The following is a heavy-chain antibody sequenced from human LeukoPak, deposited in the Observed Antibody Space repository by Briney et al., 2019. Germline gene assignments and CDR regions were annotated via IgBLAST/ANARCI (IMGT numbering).Heavy chain of an antibody. D-gene: IGHD3-3*01. CDR2: ISAYNGNT. CDR3: ARDSITIFGVVIESSDAFDI. J-gene: IGHJ3*02. CDR1: GYTFTSYG. V-gene: IGHV1-18*01. Sequence: ASVKVSCKASGYTFTSYGISWVRQAPGQGLECMGWISAYNGNTNYAQKLQGRVTMTTDTSTSTAYMELRSLRSDDTAVYYCARDSITIFGVVIESSDAFDIWGQGPMVTVSS.